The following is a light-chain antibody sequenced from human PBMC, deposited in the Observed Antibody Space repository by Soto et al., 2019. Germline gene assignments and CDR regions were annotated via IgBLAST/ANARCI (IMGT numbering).Light chain of an antibody. J-gene: IGKJ1*01. CDR2: GAS. V-gene: IGKV1-39*01. Sequence: DIQMTQSPSSLSASLGDRVTITCRASQSITNYLNWYQQKPGKAPKLLIYGASSLQSGVPSRFSGSGSGTDFTHTISTLQPEDFATYYCQQSYNTPRTFGQGTKVEIK. CDR1: QSITNY. CDR3: QQSYNTPRT.